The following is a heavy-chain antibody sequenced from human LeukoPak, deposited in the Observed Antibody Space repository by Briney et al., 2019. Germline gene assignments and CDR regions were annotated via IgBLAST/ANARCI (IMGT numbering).Heavy chain of an antibody. J-gene: IGHJ5*02. CDR3: ARDEGYCSSTSCSLDWFDP. D-gene: IGHD2-2*01. V-gene: IGHV3-21*01. CDR2: IISNGSYI. CDR1: GFTFISSS. Sequence: GRSLRLSCAAAGFTFISSSMNCVRQTPRKWLKWVSSIISNGSYIYYAESVKGSFTISRDNAKTSLYLQMNSQRAEDTAVYYCARDEGYCSSTSCSLDWFDPWGQGTLVTVSS.